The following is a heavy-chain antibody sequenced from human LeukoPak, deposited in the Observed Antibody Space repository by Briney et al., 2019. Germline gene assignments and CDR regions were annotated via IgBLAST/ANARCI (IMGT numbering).Heavy chain of an antibody. D-gene: IGHD2-21*02. J-gene: IGHJ5*02. V-gene: IGHV3-11*01. CDR1: GFTFSVYN. CDR3: ARVYSRCGGDCYSHWFDP. Sequence: GGSLKLSCSASGFTFSVYNMSWIRQAPGEGLEWVSYISSSGSTIYYADSVKGRFTISRDNAKNSLYLQMNSLRAEDTAVYYCARVYSRCGGDCYSHWFDPWGQGTLVTVSS. CDR2: ISSSGSTI.